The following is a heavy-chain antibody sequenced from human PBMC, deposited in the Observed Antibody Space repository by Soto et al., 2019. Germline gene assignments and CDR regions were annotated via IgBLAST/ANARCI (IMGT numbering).Heavy chain of an antibody. Sequence: PSETLSLICTLSCGSISSYDWSSIRHPPGKGLEWITYIYYSSSTNYNPPLKSRVTISLDTSTNQFSLKLSSVTAADTAVYYCARVANRPKFLSGLDYWGQGTLGTLCS. CDR1: CGSISSYD. CDR2: IYYSSST. J-gene: IGHJ4*02. D-gene: IGHD3-3*01. CDR3: ARVANRPKFLSGLDY. V-gene: IGHV4-59*13.